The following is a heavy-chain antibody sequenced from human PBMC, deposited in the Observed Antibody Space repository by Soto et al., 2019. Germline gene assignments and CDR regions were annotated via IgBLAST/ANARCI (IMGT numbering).Heavy chain of an antibody. CDR1: GFTFSSYW. Sequence: GGSLRLSCAASGFTFSSYWMSWVRQAPGKGLEWVANIKQDGSEKYYVDSVKGRFTISRDNAKNSLYLQMNSLRAEDTAVYYCAREVGPYYDSLDAFDIWGQGIMVTVSS. J-gene: IGHJ3*02. CDR3: AREVGPYYDSLDAFDI. V-gene: IGHV3-7*05. CDR2: IKQDGSEK. D-gene: IGHD3-3*01.